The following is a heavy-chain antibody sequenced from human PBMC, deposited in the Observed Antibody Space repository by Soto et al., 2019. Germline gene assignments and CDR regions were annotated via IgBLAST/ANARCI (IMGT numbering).Heavy chain of an antibody. CDR2: ICWDDDT. J-gene: IGHJ4*02. CDR1: GFSLSTSGVG. CDR3: AAGDCGGDCYSDY. V-gene: IGHV2-5*02. Sequence: QITLKESGPSLVQPTQPLTLTCTFSGFSLSTSGVGVGWIRQPPGKALEWLALICWDDDTRYSPSLKSRLDITQHTSINQVVLTMTTRNTVDPATYDCAAGDCGGDCYSDYRGQGTLFTVSS. D-gene: IGHD2-21*02.